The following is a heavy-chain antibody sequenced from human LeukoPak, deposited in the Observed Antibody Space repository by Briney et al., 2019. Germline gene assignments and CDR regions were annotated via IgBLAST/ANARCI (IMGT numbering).Heavy chain of an antibody. CDR1: GFTFSSYA. CDR3: AELGITMIEGV. D-gene: IGHD3-22*01. CDR2: ISSSGSTI. J-gene: IGHJ6*04. Sequence: GGSLRLSCAASGFTFSSYAMNWVRQAPGKGLEWVSYISSSGSTIYYADSVKGRSTISRDNAKNSLYLQMNSLRAEDTAVYYCAELGITMIEGVWGKGTTVTISS. V-gene: IGHV3-48*03.